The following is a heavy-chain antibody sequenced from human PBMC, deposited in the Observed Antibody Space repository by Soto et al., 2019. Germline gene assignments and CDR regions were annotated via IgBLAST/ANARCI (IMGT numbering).Heavy chain of an antibody. J-gene: IGHJ5*02. CDR2: IKQVGSEK. Sequence: PGGSLRLSCAASGFTFSSYWMSWVRQAPGKGLEGVANIKQVGSEKYYVDSVKGRFTISRDNAKNSLYLQMNSLRAEDTAVYYCARDRQQLLALLRNWFDPWGQGTLVTVSS. D-gene: IGHD1-7*01. CDR3: ARDRQQLLALLRNWFDP. CDR1: GFTFSSYW. V-gene: IGHV3-7*03.